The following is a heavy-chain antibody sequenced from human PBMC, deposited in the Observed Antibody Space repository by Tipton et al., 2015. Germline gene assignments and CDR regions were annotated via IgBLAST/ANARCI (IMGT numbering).Heavy chain of an antibody. V-gene: IGHV4-59*08. CDR2: IQYSGST. Sequence: TLSLTCSVSSDSISKYYWSWIRQPPGKELEWIGYIQYSGSTNYNPSLKSRVTISVDTSKTQFSLTVTSVTAADTAVYYCACQDYDSLTRDYQTVDYWGQGTLVTVSS. J-gene: IGHJ4*02. CDR3: ACQDYDSLTRDYQTVDY. D-gene: IGHD3-9*01. CDR1: SDSISKYY.